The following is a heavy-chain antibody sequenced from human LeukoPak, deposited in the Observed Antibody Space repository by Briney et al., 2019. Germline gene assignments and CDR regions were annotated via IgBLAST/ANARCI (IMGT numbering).Heavy chain of an antibody. D-gene: IGHD5-12*01. CDR3: ARRGYSGYSPLDS. J-gene: IGHJ4*02. CDR2: IFPGDSDT. Sequence: GESLKISCQGSGYSFTDYWVGWVRQMPGKGLEWMGVIFPGDSDTRYSPSFQGQVTISVDKSINTAYLQWSSLKASDTAMYYCARRGYSGYSPLDSWGQGTLVTVSS. V-gene: IGHV5-51*01. CDR1: GYSFTDYW.